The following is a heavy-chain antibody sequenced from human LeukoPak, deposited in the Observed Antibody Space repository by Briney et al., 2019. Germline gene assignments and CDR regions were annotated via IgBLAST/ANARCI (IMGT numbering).Heavy chain of an antibody. CDR1: GFTFSSYS. CDR2: ISSSSSYI. CDR3: ARDLIRPDTYCSGGSCHIDY. J-gene: IGHJ4*02. V-gene: IGHV3-21*01. Sequence: GGSLTLSCAASGFTFSSYSMNWVRQAPGKGLEWVSSISSSSSYIYYADSLKGRFTISRDNAKNSLYLQMNSLRAEDTAVYYCARDLIRPDTYCSGGSCHIDYWGQGTLVTVSS. D-gene: IGHD2-15*01.